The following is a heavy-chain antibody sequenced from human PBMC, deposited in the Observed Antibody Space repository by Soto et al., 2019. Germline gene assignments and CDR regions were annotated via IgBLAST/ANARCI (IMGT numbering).Heavy chain of an antibody. V-gene: IGHV5-51*01. Sequence: VACREISGKGSGYSFTSYGIGWVRQMPGKGLEWVGIIYPGDSDTRYSPSFQGQVTISADKSISTAYLQWRSLKASDTAMYYCARRVAVTTYYFDYWGQGTLVTVSS. J-gene: IGHJ4*02. D-gene: IGHD2-15*01. CDR3: ARRVAVTTYYFDY. CDR2: IYPGDSDT. CDR1: GYSFTSYG.